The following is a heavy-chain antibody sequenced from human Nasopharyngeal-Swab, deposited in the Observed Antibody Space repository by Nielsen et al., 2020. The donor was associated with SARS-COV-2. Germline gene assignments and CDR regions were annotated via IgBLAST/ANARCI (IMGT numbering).Heavy chain of an antibody. CDR1: GYTFTSYY. D-gene: IGHD2-15*01. Sequence: ASVKVSCKASGYTFTSYYIHWVRQAPGQGLEWMGIIKPSVSSATYAQRFEGRVTMTRDTSTSTVYMELSSLRSEDTAVYYCARDRGYCSGGSCYLDDSWGQGTLVTVSS. CDR2: IKPSVSSA. J-gene: IGHJ4*02. V-gene: IGHV1-46*01. CDR3: ARDRGYCSGGSCYLDDS.